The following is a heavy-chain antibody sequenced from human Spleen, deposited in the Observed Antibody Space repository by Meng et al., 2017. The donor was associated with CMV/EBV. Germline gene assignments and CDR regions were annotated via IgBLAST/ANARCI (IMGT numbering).Heavy chain of an antibody. CDR2: IYYSGST. J-gene: IGHJ4*02. CDR3: AREAGSSSSGYYFDY. D-gene: IGHD6-6*01. CDR1: CGSIHRGDSF. V-gene: IGHV4-30-4*08. Sequence: HLPESCPRLSKPSPHLSLPCTCTCGSIHRGDSFWRSLRQPPGKGLQWIGYIYYSGSTYYNPSAQSRVTISVDTSKTQCSLMLSSVTAADTAVYYCAREAGSSSSGYYFDYWGQGTLVTVSS.